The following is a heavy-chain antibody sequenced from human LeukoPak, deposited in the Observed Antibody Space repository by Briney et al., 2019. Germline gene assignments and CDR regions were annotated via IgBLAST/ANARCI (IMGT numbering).Heavy chain of an antibody. CDR3: AKAVEYYHDTSGYYFDY. Sequence: GALRLSCAASGFIVNSNAMSWIRQAPGKGLEWVSFTYSGGSTYYTDSVKGRFTISTDSSKNTLDLQMNSLRPGDTAVYYCAKAVEYYHDTSGYYFDYWGQGTLVTVSS. J-gene: IGHJ4*02. D-gene: IGHD3-22*01. V-gene: IGHV3-66*02. CDR2: TYSGGST. CDR1: GFIVNSNA.